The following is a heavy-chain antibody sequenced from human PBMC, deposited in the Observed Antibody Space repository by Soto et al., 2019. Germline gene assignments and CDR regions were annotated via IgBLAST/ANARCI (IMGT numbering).Heavy chain of an antibody. D-gene: IGHD2-2*02. J-gene: IGHJ6*02. CDR2: IYYSGST. CDR1: GGSISSYY. CDR3: ASVTRTCISTSCYRYYYGMDV. V-gene: IGHV4-59*01. Sequence: SLTCTVSGGSISSYYWSWIRQPPGKGLEWIGYIYYSGSTNYNPSLKSRVTISVDTSKNQFSLKLSSVTAADTAVYYCASVTRTCISTSCYRYYYGMDVWGQGTTVTVSS.